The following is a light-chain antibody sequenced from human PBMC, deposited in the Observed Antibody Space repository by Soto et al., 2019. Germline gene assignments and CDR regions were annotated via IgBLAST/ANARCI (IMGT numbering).Light chain of an antibody. V-gene: IGLV2-11*01. Sequence: QSALTQPRSVSGSPGQSATISCTGTSSDVGGYNYVSWYQQHPDKAPKLIIYDVSKRPSGVPVRFSGSKSGNTASLTISGLQAEDEADYYCCSYAGSYTFWVFGGGTKLTVL. CDR2: DVS. CDR3: CSYAGSYTFWV. J-gene: IGLJ3*02. CDR1: SSDVGGYNY.